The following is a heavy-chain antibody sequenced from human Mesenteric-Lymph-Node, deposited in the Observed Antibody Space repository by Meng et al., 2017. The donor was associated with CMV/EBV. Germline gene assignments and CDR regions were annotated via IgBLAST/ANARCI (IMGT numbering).Heavy chain of an antibody. Sequence: ASVKVSCKASGYSFTGYYMHWVRQAPGQGLEWMGWINPNNGGTNSAQKFQGRVTMTRDTSISTAYMELSRLRSDDTAVYYCARDLVPSSGPPGAGFDPWGQGTLVTVSS. D-gene: IGHD6-19*01. V-gene: IGHV1-2*02. CDR1: GYSFTGYY. CDR3: ARDLVPSSGPPGAGFDP. J-gene: IGHJ5*02. CDR2: INPNNGGT.